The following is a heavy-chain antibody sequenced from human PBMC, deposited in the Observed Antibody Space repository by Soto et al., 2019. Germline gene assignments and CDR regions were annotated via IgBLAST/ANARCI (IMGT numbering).Heavy chain of an antibody. CDR1: GGSMSSSNW. Sequence: SETLSLTCTVSGGSMSSSNWWNWVRQSPGKGLEWIGEAHHSGRTNYNPSLKSRVTISVDKSKNHFSLKLTSVTAADTAVYYCARLNGYCVSTSCHGYYGMDVWGQGTTVTVSS. CDR2: AHHSGRT. V-gene: IGHV4-4*02. CDR3: ARLNGYCVSTSCHGYYGMDV. J-gene: IGHJ6*02. D-gene: IGHD2-2*03.